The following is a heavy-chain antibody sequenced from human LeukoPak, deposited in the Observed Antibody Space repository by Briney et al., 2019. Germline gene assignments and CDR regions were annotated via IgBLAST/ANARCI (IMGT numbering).Heavy chain of an antibody. CDR3: AKDLAVEGEFDY. Sequence: GGSLRLSCAASGFTFSNCAMSWVRQAPGKGLEWVSGISGSGSSTYYADSVKGRFTISRDNAKNSLYLQMNSLRAEDTAVYYCAKDLAVEGEFDYWGQGTLVTVSS. V-gene: IGHV3-23*01. CDR1: GFTFSNCA. D-gene: IGHD6-19*01. CDR2: ISGSGSST. J-gene: IGHJ4*02.